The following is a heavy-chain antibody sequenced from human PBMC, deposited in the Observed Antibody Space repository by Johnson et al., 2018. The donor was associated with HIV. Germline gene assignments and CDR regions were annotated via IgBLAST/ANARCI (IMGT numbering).Heavy chain of an antibody. CDR3: ATSYDNSGYTLWGNAFDI. D-gene: IGHD3-22*01. V-gene: IGHV3-30-3*01. CDR2: ISYDGSNK. CDR1: GFTFSSYA. Sequence: QMQLVESGGGVVQPGRSLRLSCAASGFTFSSYAMHWVRQAPGKGLEWVAVISYDGSNKYYADSVKGRFTISRDNSKNTLYLQMNSLRAEDTAVYYCATSYDNSGYTLWGNAFDIWGQGTMVTVSS. J-gene: IGHJ3*02.